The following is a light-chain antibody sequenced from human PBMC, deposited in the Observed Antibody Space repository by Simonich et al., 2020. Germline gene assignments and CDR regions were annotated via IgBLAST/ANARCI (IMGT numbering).Light chain of an antibody. CDR2: WAS. Sequence: DIVMTQSPDSLAVSLGERATIICKSSQSVLYSSNNKNYLAWYQQKPGQPPKLLIYWASTRASGVPDRFSGSGSGTDFTLTISSLQAEDVAVYYCQQYYSTPPAFGQGTKLEIK. V-gene: IGKV4-1*01. CDR1: QSVLYSSNNKNY. J-gene: IGKJ2*01. CDR3: QQYYSTPPA.